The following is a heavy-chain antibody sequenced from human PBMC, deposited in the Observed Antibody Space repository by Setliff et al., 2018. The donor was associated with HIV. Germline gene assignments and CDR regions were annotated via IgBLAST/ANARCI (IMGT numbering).Heavy chain of an antibody. CDR1: GGSMSSYC. J-gene: IGHJ4*02. V-gene: IGHV4-4*07. D-gene: IGHD2-21*02. CDR3: ARGRDGYSLGNFDF. CDR2: IYSTGTT. Sequence: SETLSLTCSVSGGSMSSYCWTWIRQSAGKGLEWIGHIYSTGTTNYNSSLKSRLTMSIDTFKNQFSLGLRSLTAADTAVYYCARGRDGYSLGNFDFWGQGTLVTVSS.